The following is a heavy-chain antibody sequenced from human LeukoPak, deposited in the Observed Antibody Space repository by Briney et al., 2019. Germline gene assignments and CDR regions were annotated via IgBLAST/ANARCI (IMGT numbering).Heavy chain of an antibody. J-gene: IGHJ3*02. Sequence: GSLRLSCAASGFTFTKYAVHWVRQAPGKGLEWVAVISYDGSNGYYADSVKGRFTISRDNSKNTLALQMNSLRVEDTAVYYCTRDLIIYSHGTGGDAFDIWGQGTMVTVS. D-gene: IGHD5-18*01. CDR1: GFTFTKYA. CDR3: TRDLIIYSHGTGGDAFDI. CDR2: ISYDGSNG. V-gene: IGHV3-30-3*01.